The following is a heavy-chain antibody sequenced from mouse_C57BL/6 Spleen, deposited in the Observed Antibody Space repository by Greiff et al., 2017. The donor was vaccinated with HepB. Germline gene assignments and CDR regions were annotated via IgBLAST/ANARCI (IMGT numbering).Heavy chain of an antibody. CDR2: INPNNGGT. V-gene: IGHV1-26*01. Sequence: VQLQHSGPELVKPGASVKISCKASGYTFTDYYMNWVKQSHGKSLEWIGDINPNNGGTSYNQKFKGKATLTVDKSSSTAYMELRSLTSEDSAVYYCASEPLYYGSSSYWYFDVWGTGTTVTVSS. CDR3: ASEPLYYGSSSYWYFDV. CDR1: GYTFTDYY. D-gene: IGHD1-1*01. J-gene: IGHJ1*03.